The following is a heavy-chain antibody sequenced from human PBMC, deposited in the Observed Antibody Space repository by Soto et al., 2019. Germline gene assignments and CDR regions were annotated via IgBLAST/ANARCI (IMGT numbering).Heavy chain of an antibody. CDR1: GFTFSSYA. Sequence: EVQLLESGGGLVQPGGSLRLSCAASGFTFSSYAMSWVRQAPGKGLEWVSAISGSGGSTYYADSVKGRFTISRDNSKNTLYLQINSQRAEDTAVYYCAKDPDYDFWSGFDYWGQGTLVTVSS. D-gene: IGHD3-3*01. CDR3: AKDPDYDFWSGFDY. V-gene: IGHV3-23*01. CDR2: ISGSGGST. J-gene: IGHJ4*02.